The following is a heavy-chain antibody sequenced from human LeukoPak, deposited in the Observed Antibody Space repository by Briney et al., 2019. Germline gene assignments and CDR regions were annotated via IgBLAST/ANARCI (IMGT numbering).Heavy chain of an antibody. V-gene: IGHV1-69*04. CDR2: IIPILGIA. D-gene: IGHD3-10*01. CDR1: GGTFSSYA. CDR3: AREVWDGSGSYLQNLY. J-gene: IGHJ4*02. Sequence: SVKVSCKASGGTFSSYAISWVRQAPGQGLEWMGRIIPILGIANYAQKFQGRATITADKSTSTAYMELSSLRSEDTAVYYCAREVWDGSGSYLQNLYWGQGTLVTVSS.